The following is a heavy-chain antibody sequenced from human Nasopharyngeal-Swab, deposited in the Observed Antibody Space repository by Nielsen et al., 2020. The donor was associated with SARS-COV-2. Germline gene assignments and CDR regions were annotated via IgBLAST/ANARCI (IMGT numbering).Heavy chain of an antibody. CDR2: ISGSGSSI. D-gene: IGHD6-13*01. J-gene: IGHJ4*02. CDR3: AKDRSSSWYLGGKLDY. V-gene: IGHV3-23*01. Sequence: GESLEIYWGASGFPLCSYVMSWDRPAPGKGLEWASAISGSGSSIYYADSVKGRFTIYRDNSKNTLYLQMNSLRAEDTAVYFCAKDRSSSWYLGGKLDYWGQGTLVTVSS. CDR1: GFPLCSYV.